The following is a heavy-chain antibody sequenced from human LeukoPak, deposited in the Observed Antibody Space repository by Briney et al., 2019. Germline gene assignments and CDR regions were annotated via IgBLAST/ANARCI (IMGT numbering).Heavy chain of an antibody. CDR1: GFTVSSNS. J-gene: IGHJ4*02. D-gene: IGHD5-12*01. Sequence: GGSLRLSCTVSGFTVSSNSMSWVRQAPGKGLEWVSGISGSGGSTYYADSVKGRFTISRDNSKNTLYLQMNSLRAEDTAVYYCAKDRGPITDYWGQGTLVTVSS. CDR2: ISGSGGST. V-gene: IGHV3-23*01. CDR3: AKDRGPITDY.